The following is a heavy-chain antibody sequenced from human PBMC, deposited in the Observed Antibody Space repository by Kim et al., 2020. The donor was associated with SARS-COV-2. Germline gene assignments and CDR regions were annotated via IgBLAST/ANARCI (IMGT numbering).Heavy chain of an antibody. D-gene: IGHD6-13*01. CDR1: GGSISSGGYY. V-gene: IGHV4-31*03. J-gene: IGHJ5*02. CDR3: ARALQGSSWFGKGNWFDP. CDR2: IYYSGST. Sequence: SETLSLTCTVSGGSISSGGYYWSWIRQHPGKGLEWIGYIYYSGSTYYNPSLKSRVTISVDTSKNQFSLKLSSVTAADTAVYYCARALQGSSWFGKGNWFDPWGQGTLVTVSS.